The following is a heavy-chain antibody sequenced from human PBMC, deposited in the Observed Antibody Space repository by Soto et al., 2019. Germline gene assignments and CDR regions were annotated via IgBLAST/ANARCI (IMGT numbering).Heavy chain of an antibody. CDR2: IWYDGSNA. V-gene: IGHV3-33*01. CDR3: ARDKGSSTVVSGISQEGYFDS. CDR1: GFTFSIFG. Sequence: QVQLVESGGGVVQPGRSLRLPCAASGFTFSIFGMHWVRQAPGKGREWAAIIWYDGSNAYYADSVRGRFTISRDNSKNTVYLQMNSLRAEDTAVYYCARDKGSSTVVSGISQEGYFDSWGQGTLVTVSS. D-gene: IGHD6-19*01. J-gene: IGHJ4*02.